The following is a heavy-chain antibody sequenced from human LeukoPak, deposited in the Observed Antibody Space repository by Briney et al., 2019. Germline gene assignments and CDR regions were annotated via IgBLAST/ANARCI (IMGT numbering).Heavy chain of an antibody. CDR2: INPSGGST. D-gene: IGHD1-26*01. CDR1: GYTFTSYY. Sequence: ASVKVSCKASGYTFTSYYMHWVRQAPGQGLEWMGIINPSGGSTSYAQKFQGRVTMTRDMSTSTVYMELSSPRSEDTAVYYCATDTSIVGATREDWFDPWGQGTLVTVSS. CDR3: ATDTSIVGATREDWFDP. J-gene: IGHJ5*02. V-gene: IGHV1-46*01.